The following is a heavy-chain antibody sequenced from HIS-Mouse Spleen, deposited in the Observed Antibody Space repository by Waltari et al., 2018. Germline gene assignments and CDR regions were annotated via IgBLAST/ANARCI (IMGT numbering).Heavy chain of an antibody. CDR1: GGSISSSSSS. V-gene: IGHV4-39*07. CDR3: AREIPYSSSWYDWYFDL. CDR2: IYYSGST. Sequence: QLQLQESGPGLVKPSETLSLTCTVSGGSISSSSSSWAWTRQPPGKGLEWIGSIYYSGSTYYNPSLKSRVTISVDTSKNQFSLKLSSVTAADTAVYYCAREIPYSSSWYDWYFDLWGRGTLVTVSS. J-gene: IGHJ2*01. D-gene: IGHD6-13*01.